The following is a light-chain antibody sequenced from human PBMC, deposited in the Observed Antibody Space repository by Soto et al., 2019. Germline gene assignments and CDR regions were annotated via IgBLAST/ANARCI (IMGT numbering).Light chain of an antibody. Sequence: QSVLTQPRSVSGPPGQSVAISCTGTSSDVGGYDYVSWYQQHPGKAPNVIIFDVSKRPSGVPDRFSGSKSGNTASLTISGLQAEDEADYYCCSYAGGPYVFGTGTKVTV. CDR2: DVS. CDR1: SSDVGGYDY. CDR3: CSYAGGPYV. J-gene: IGLJ1*01. V-gene: IGLV2-11*01.